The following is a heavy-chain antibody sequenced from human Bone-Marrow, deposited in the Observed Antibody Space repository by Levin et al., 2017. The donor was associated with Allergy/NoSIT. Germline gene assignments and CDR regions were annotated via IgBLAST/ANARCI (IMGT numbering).Heavy chain of an antibody. J-gene: IGHJ2*01. CDR2: IYYSGIT. Sequence: PSETLSLTCTVSGASISSSNYYWAWIRQPPGKGLECIGTIYYSGITYYNPSLKSRVTISVDTSKNQFSLKLSFVTAAETAVYYCVSKIGGVYWYFDLWGRGTLATVSS. D-gene: IGHD3-16*01. V-gene: IGHV4-39*01. CDR3: VSKIGGVYWYFDL. CDR1: GASISSSNYY.